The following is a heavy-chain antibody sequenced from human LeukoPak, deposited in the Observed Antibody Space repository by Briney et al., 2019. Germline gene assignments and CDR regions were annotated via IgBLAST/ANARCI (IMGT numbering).Heavy chain of an antibody. J-gene: IGHJ3*02. Sequence: GGSLRLSCAASGFTFRGYSMHWVRQARGKGLEYVSAITGNGGIRYYADSVQGRFTISRDNSKNTLYLQMGSLRAEDMAVYYCARVGDSSAFDIWGQGTMVTVSS. D-gene: IGHD3-22*01. V-gene: IGHV3-64*02. CDR3: ARVGDSSAFDI. CDR2: ITGNGGIR. CDR1: GFTFRGYS.